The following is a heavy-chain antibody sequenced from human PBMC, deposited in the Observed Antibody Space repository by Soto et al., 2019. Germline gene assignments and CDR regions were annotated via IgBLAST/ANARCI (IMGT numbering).Heavy chain of an antibody. D-gene: IGHD3-9*01. CDR2: IIPFGATR. Sequence: ASVKVSCKASGGTFSSYAISWVRQAPGQGLEWMGGIIPFGATRSYAQKFQGRVTITADESTSTAYMELSSLRSEDTAVYYCARAILTGYYRANYGMDVWGQGTTVTV. CDR1: GGTFSSYA. CDR3: ARAILTGYYRANYGMDV. J-gene: IGHJ6*02. V-gene: IGHV1-69*13.